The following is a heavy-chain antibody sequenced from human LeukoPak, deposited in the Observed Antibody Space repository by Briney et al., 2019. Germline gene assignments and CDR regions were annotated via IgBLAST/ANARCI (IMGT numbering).Heavy chain of an antibody. CDR1: GFTFSSYA. CDR2: IKSKTDGGTT. Sequence: GGSLRLSCAASGFTFSSYAMSWVRQAPGKGLEWVGRIKSKTDGGTTDYAAPVKGRFTISRDDSKNTLYLQMNSLKTEDTAVYYCTTDPTWMTTVLGGYWGQGTLVTVSS. CDR3: TTDPTWMTTVLGGY. V-gene: IGHV3-15*01. J-gene: IGHJ4*02. D-gene: IGHD4-17*01.